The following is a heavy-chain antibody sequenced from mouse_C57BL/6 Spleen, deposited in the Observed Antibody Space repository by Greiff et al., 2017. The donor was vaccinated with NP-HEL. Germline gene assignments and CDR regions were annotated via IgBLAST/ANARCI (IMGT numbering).Heavy chain of an antibody. CDR3: ARKYYYGSSYPMDY. CDR1: GFTFSDYG. Sequence: DVKLVESGGGLVKPGGSLKLSCAASGFTFSDYGMHWVRQAPEKGLEWVAYISSGSSTIYYADTVKGRFTISRDNAKNTLFLQMTSLRSEDTAMYYCARKYYYGSSYPMDYWGQGTSVTVSS. J-gene: IGHJ4*01. V-gene: IGHV5-17*01. CDR2: ISSGSSTI. D-gene: IGHD1-1*01.